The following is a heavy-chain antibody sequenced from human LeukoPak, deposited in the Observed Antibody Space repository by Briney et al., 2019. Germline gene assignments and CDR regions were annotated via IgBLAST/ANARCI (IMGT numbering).Heavy chain of an antibody. CDR1: GYTFTGYY. D-gene: IGHD3-22*01. J-gene: IGHJ4*02. Sequence: ASVKVSCKASGYTFTGYYMHWVRQAPGQGLEWMGWINPNSGGTNYAQKFQGWVTMTRDTSISTAYMELSRLRSDDTAVYYSASSGYYYGPLDYWGQGTLVTVSS. V-gene: IGHV1-2*04. CDR3: ASSGYYYGPLDY. CDR2: INPNSGGT.